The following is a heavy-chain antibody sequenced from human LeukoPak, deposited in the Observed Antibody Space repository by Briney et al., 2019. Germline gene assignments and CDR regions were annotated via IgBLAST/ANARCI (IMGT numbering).Heavy chain of an antibody. Sequence: SETLSLTCTVSGGSISSSSYYWGWIRQPPGKGLEWIGSIYYSGSTYYNPSLKSRVTISVDTSKSQFSLKLSSVTAADTAVYYCARFARAGLGFDYWGQGTLVTVSS. D-gene: IGHD6-19*01. CDR2: IYYSGST. V-gene: IGHV4-39*01. J-gene: IGHJ4*02. CDR3: ARFARAGLGFDY. CDR1: GGSISSSSYY.